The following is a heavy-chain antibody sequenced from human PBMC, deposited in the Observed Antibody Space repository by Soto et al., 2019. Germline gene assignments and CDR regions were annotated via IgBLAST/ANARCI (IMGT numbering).Heavy chain of an antibody. CDR1: GGTFNSYA. D-gene: IGHD2-15*01. Sequence: SVKVSCKASGGTFNSYAISWVRQAPGQGLEWMGGIIPIFGTANYAQKFQGRVTITADESTSTAYMELSSLRSEDTAVYYCARAKVVAATNYYYNGMDVWGQGTTVTVSS. V-gene: IGHV1-69*13. CDR2: IIPIFGTA. J-gene: IGHJ6*02. CDR3: ARAKVVAATNYYYNGMDV.